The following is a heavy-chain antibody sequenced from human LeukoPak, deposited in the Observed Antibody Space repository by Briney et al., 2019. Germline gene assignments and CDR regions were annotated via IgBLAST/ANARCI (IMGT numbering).Heavy chain of an antibody. CDR3: TSWGDTTAEYFQR. Sequence: GGSLRLSCAASGFTVSSSYMSWVRQAPGKGLEWVSVIFRDDTTYYADSVKGRFTISRDNAQNSMYLQMNSLRVEDTAVYYCTSWGDTTAEYFQRWGQGTLVTVSS. D-gene: IGHD2-21*02. V-gene: IGHV3-66*01. CDR1: GFTVSSSY. J-gene: IGHJ1*01. CDR2: IFRDDTT.